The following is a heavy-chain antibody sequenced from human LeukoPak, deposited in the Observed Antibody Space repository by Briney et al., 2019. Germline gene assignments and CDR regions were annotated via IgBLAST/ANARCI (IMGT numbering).Heavy chain of an antibody. Sequence: GGSLRLSCTASGFTFGTYWMSWVRQAPGKGLEWVASIKQDGSEKYCVDSVKGRFTISRDNAKNSLYLQMNSLRAEDTAVYFCARDAFSRISIFGVVSDAFDIWGQGTMVTVSS. CDR1: GFTFGTYW. V-gene: IGHV3-7*01. CDR2: IKQDGSEK. CDR3: ARDAFSRISIFGVVSDAFDI. J-gene: IGHJ3*02. D-gene: IGHD3-3*01.